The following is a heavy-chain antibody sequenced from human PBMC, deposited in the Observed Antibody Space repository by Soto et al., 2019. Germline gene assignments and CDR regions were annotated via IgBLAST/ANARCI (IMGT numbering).Heavy chain of an antibody. J-gene: IGHJ5*02. V-gene: IGHV3-23*01. CDR3: AKDNSLHWFDP. CDR1: GFSFSTYA. CDR2: FNGNGGGT. D-gene: IGHD2-15*01. Sequence: SLRLSCATSGFSFSTYAMTWVRQAPGKGLEWVSTFNGNGGGTYYADSVKGRFTISRDNSKNTLYLQMDSLRAEDTATYYCAKDNSLHWFDPWGQGTLVTVSS.